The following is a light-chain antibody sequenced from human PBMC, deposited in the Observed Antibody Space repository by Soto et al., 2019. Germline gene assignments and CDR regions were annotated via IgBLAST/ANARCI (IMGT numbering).Light chain of an antibody. J-gene: IGLJ2*01. Sequence: QSVLTQPPSASASLGASVTLTCTLSSGYSNYKVDWYQQRPGKGPRFVMRVSTGGIVGSKGDGIPDRFSVLGSGLNRYLTIKNIQEEDESDYHCGADHGSGSNFVVFGGGTKLTVL. CDR3: GADHGSGSNFVV. V-gene: IGLV9-49*01. CDR1: SGYSNYK. CDR2: VSTGGIVG.